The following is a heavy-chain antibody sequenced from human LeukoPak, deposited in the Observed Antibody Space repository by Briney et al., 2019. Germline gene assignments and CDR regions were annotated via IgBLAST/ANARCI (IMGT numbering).Heavy chain of an antibody. V-gene: IGHV3-21*04. Sequence: GGSLRLSCAASGFTFSTYSMNWVRQAPGKGLEWVSSISSSSTYIDYADSVKGRFTISRDNAKNSLYLQMNSLRAEDTAVYYCAKSVEMATSFDYWGQGTLVTVSS. CDR2: ISSSSTYI. J-gene: IGHJ4*02. D-gene: IGHD5-12*01. CDR1: GFTFSTYS. CDR3: AKSVEMATSFDY.